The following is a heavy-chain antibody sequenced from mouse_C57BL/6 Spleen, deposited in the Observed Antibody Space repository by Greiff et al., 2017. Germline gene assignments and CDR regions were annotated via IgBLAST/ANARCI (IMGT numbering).Heavy chain of an antibody. CDR3: ARPIYYGSSHYYAMDY. CDR2: ISSGGSYT. J-gene: IGHJ4*01. CDR1: GFTFSSYG. D-gene: IGHD1-1*01. Sequence: EVHLVESGGDLVKPGGSLKLSCAASGFTFSSYGMSWVRQTPDKRLEWVATISSGGSYTYYPDSVKGRFTISRDNAKNTLYLQMSSLKSEDTAMYYCARPIYYGSSHYYAMDYWGQGTSVTVSS. V-gene: IGHV5-6*01.